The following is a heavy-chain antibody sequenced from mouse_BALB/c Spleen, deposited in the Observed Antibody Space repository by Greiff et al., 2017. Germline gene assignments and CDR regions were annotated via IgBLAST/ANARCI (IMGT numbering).Heavy chain of an antibody. CDR2: IWGDGST. V-gene: IGHV2-6-7*01. Sequence: QVQLKESGPGLVAPSQSLSITCTVSGFSLTGYGVNWVRQPPGKGLEWLGMIWGDGSTDYNSALKSRLSISKDNSKSHVFLKMNSLQTDDTARYYCARGPATEEYFDYWGQGTTLTVSS. J-gene: IGHJ2*01. CDR1: GFSLTGYG. CDR3: ARGPATEEYFDY. D-gene: IGHD1-2*01.